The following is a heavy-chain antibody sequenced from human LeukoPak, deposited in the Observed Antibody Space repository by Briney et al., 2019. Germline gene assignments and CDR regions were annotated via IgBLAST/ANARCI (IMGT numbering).Heavy chain of an antibody. CDR2: ISGSGGST. V-gene: IGHV3-23*01. J-gene: IGHJ6*02. Sequence: GGSLRLSCAASGFSFSSYVMTWVRQAPGKGLEWVSTISGSGGSTHYADSVKGRFTISRDNSKNTLYLQMNSLRAEDTAVYYCAKDPHIPRPRGMDAWGQGTTVTVSS. D-gene: IGHD2-21*01. CDR1: GFSFSSYV. CDR3: AKDPHIPRPRGMDA.